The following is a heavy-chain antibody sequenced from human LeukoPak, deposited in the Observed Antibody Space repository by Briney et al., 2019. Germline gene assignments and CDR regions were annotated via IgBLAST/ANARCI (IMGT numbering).Heavy chain of an antibody. CDR2: ISSSGSTI. CDR1: GFTFSSYE. J-gene: IGHJ1*01. CDR3: ARGGTLEYFQH. Sequence: GGSLRLSCAASGFTFSSYEMNWVRQAPGKGLEWVSYISSSGSTIYYADSVKGRFTISRDNAKNSLYLQMNSLRAEDTAVYYCARGGTLEYFQHWGQGTLVTVSS. V-gene: IGHV3-48*03.